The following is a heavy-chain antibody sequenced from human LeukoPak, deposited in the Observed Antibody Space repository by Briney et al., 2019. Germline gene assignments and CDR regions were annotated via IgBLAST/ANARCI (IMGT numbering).Heavy chain of an antibody. V-gene: IGHV1-69*13. CDR2: IIPIFGTA. D-gene: IGHD3-10*01. CDR1: GGTFSSYA. CDR3: ARAPLILLWFGELPKYDY. Sequence: GASVKVSCKASGGTFSSYAISWVRQAPGQGLEWMGGIIPIFGTANYAQKFQGRVTITADESTSTAYMELRSLRSDDTAVYYCARAPLILLWFGELPKYDYWGQGTLVTVSS. J-gene: IGHJ4*02.